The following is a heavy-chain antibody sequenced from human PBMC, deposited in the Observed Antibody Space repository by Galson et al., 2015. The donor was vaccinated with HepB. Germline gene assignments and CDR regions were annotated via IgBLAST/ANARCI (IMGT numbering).Heavy chain of an antibody. CDR2: ISGGADDT. CDR3: AKFDGYHIWHYFDY. Sequence: SLRLSCAASGFTFSNYAMSWVRQAPGKGLEWVSAISGGADDTYYTGSVKGRFTVSRDNSKNTLILQMNSLRDENAAIYYCAKFDGYHIWHYFDYWGQGTLVTVSS. D-gene: IGHD5-24*01. V-gene: IGHV3-23*01. CDR1: GFTFSNYA. J-gene: IGHJ4*02.